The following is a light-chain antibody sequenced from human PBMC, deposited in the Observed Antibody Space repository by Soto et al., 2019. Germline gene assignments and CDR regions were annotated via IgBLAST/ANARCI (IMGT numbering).Light chain of an antibody. CDR3: QQDGSSPVK. CDR2: GAS. J-gene: IGKJ1*01. Sequence: EIGLTQSPGTLSLYPRERATLSCRASQSVSSSYLAWYQQKPGQAPRLLIYGASSRATGIPDRFSGSGSGTDFTLAMSRLEPEDCAVYYCQQDGSSPVKFGKGTKVEIK. V-gene: IGKV3-20*01. CDR1: QSVSSSY.